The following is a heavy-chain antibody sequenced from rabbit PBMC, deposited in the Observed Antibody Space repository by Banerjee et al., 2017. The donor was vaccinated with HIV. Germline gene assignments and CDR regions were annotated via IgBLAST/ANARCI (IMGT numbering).Heavy chain of an antibody. CDR2: INTSSGNT. CDR1: GFDLSSNA. D-gene: IGHD7-1*01. V-gene: IGHV1S45*01. CDR3: ARDLAAVTGWNFGL. Sequence: QEQLVESGGGLVQPEGSLTLTCKASGFDLSSNAMCWVRQAPGKGLEWIGCINTSSGNTVYAGGAKAQFPIPKPPPPTGTLQRTSLTAADTATYFCARDLAAVTGWNFGLWGQGTLVTV. J-gene: IGHJ3*01.